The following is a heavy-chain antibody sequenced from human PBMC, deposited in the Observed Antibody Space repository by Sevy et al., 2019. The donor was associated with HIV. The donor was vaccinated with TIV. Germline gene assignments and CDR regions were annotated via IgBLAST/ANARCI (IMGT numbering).Heavy chain of an antibody. CDR3: VTRGSQQLLPRGIYTYYAMDV. CDR1: GSILTELS. J-gene: IGHJ6*02. V-gene: IGHV1-24*01. Sequence: ASFKVSCKLSGSILTELSMHCVRQAPGKGLEWMGYFDPEQGETIYAHSFQGRVTMTEDTSTDTAYIELSSLGSEDTAVYYCVTRGSQQLLPRGIYTYYAMDVWGQGTTVTVSS. CDR2: FDPEQGET. D-gene: IGHD5-12*01.